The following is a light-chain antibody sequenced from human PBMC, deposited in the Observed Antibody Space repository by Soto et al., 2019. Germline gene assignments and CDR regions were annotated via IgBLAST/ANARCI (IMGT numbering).Light chain of an antibody. V-gene: IGLV4-69*01. J-gene: IGLJ2*01. CDR2: VDRDGSH. CDR3: QTWGTGIHVV. Sequence: QPVLTQSPSASASLGASVKLTCTLSSGHSSYAIAWHQQQPEKGPRYLMKVDRDGSHTRGDAIPDRFSGSSSGAERYLTISSLQSEDEADYYCQTWGTGIHVVFGGGTKLTVL. CDR1: SGHSSYA.